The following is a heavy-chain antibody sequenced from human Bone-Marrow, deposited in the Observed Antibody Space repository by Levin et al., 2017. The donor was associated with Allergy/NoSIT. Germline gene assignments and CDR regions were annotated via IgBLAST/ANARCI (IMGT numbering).Heavy chain of an antibody. J-gene: IGHJ4*02. Sequence: SETLSLACTVSGDSLSSYYWSWIRQPPGKRLEWIAYISYSGSTNYNPSLKSRVTLSVDTSKNHFSLNLTSVTAADTAVYYCARSLRRENFDYWGQGILVTVSS. CDR3: ARSLRRENFDY. CDR1: GDSLSSYY. V-gene: IGHV4-59*01. D-gene: IGHD5-24*01. CDR2: ISYSGST.